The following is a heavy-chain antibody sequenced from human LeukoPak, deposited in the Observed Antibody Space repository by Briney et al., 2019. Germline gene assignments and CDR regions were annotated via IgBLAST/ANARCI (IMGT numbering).Heavy chain of an antibody. Sequence: RASVTVSCKASGFTFTISAMQWVRQARGQRLEWLGWIVVGSGNTNYAQKFQERVTITRDMSTSTAYMELSSLRSEDTAVYYCAADRTFSTSFDPWGQGTLVTVSS. J-gene: IGHJ5*02. CDR3: AADRTFSTSFDP. V-gene: IGHV1-58*02. CDR2: IVVGSGNT. CDR1: GFTFTISA.